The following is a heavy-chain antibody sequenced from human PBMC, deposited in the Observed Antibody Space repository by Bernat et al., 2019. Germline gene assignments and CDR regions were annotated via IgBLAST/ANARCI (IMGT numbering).Heavy chain of an antibody. CDR2: ISNTGSAI. D-gene: IGHD5-18*01. V-gene: IGHV3-48*02. CDR3: ARLYFRGDIYAAIDN. CDR1: GFTFSAYS. J-gene: IGHJ4*02. Sequence: EVQLVESGGGLVQPGGSLRLSCAASGFTFSAYSMNWVRQAPGKGLEWVSYISNTGSAIYYADSLKCRFTISRDNAKNSLFLQMNSLRDEDTAIYYCARLYFRGDIYAAIDNWGQGTLVTVSS.